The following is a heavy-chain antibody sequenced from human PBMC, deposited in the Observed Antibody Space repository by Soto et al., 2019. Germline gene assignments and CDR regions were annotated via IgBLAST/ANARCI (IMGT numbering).Heavy chain of an antibody. CDR2: IYHSGST. D-gene: IGHD3-3*01. J-gene: IGHJ4*02. CDR3: ARHAPYYDFDFDY. CDR1: GGSISSGGYS. Sequence: PSETLSLTCAVSGGSISSGGYSWSWIRQPPGKGLEWIGYIYHSGSTYYNPSLKSRVTISVDRSKNQFSLKLSSVTAADTAVYYCARHAPYYDFDFDYWGQGTLVTVSS. V-gene: IGHV4-30-2*01.